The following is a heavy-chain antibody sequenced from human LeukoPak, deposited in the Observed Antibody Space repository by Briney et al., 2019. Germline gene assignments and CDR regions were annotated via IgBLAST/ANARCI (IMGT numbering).Heavy chain of an antibody. CDR3: VKAGGSGWYGDY. CDR1: GFTFSTYA. J-gene: IGHJ4*02. Sequence: GGSLRLSCSASGFTFSTYAMHWVRQAPGKGLEYVSAISSSGGSTYHADSVKGRFTISRDNSKNTLYLQMSSLRAEDTAVYYCVKAGGSGWYGDYWGQGTLVTVSS. CDR2: ISSSGGST. V-gene: IGHV3-64D*06. D-gene: IGHD6-19*01.